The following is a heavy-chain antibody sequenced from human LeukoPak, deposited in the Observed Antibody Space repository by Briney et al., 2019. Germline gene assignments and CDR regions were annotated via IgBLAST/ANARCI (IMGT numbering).Heavy chain of an antibody. Sequence: GGSLRLSCAAPGFTFSSYAMSWVRQAPGKGLEWVSAISGSGGSTYYADSVKGRFTISRDNSKNTLYLQMNSLRAEDTAVYYRAKAPLQLWLRYFDYWGQGTLVTVSS. CDR2: ISGSGGST. V-gene: IGHV3-23*01. D-gene: IGHD5-18*01. J-gene: IGHJ4*02. CDR1: GFTFSSYA. CDR3: AKAPLQLWLRYFDY.